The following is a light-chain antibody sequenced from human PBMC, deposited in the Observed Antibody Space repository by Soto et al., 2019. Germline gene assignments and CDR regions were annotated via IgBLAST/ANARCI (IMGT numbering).Light chain of an antibody. J-gene: IGLJ3*02. CDR3: TAWDGSLDGRV. Sequence: QSVLTQPPSASGTPGQRVTISCSGSSSNIGTNTVNWYQQLPGTAPKLLIYRTNQRPSGIPDRFSGSKSGTSASLDTSGLQSEDEADYYCTAWDGSLDGRVFGGGTKLTVL. V-gene: IGLV1-44*01. CDR1: SSNIGTNT. CDR2: RTN.